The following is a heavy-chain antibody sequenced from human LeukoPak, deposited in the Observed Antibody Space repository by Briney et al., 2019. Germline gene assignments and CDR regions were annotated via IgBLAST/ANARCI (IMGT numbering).Heavy chain of an antibody. CDR3: ARDPGYCGRTSCYAVWNFDS. Sequence: GGSLRLSCAASGFTFSSFSMNYVRQAPGKGLEWVSYVSSSSSTRYYADSVKGRFTISRDNDKNSLYLQMNSLRDEDTAVYYCARDPGYCGRTSCYAVWNFDSWGQGTLVTVSS. J-gene: IGHJ4*02. CDR1: GFTFSSFS. V-gene: IGHV3-48*02. CDR2: VSSSSSTR. D-gene: IGHD2-2*01.